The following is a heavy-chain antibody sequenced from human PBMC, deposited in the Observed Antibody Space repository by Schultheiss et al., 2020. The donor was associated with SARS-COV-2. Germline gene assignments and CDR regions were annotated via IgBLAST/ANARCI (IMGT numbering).Heavy chain of an antibody. J-gene: IGHJ4*02. D-gene: IGHD2-21*01. CDR2: ISYDGSNK. Sequence: GGSLRLSCAASGFTFSSYGMHWVRQAPGKGLEWVAVISYDGSNKYYADSVKGRFTISRDNSKNTLYLQMNSLRAEDTAVYYCARAKYILWGSLDYWGQGTLVTAPQ. CDR3: ARAKYILWGSLDY. V-gene: IGHV3-30*03. CDR1: GFTFSSYG.